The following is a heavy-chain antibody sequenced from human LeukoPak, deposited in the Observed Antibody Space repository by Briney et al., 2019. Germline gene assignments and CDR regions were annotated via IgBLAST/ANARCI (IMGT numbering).Heavy chain of an antibody. J-gene: IGHJ4*02. CDR1: GFTFSSYG. CDR3: ARPRRDDYVWGSYRPTPYYFDY. D-gene: IGHD3-16*02. CDR2: IWYDGSNK. Sequence: GGSLRLSCAASGFTFSSYGMHWVRQAPGKGLEWVAVIWYDGSNKYYADSVKGRFTISRDNSKNTLYLQMNSLRAEDTAVYYCARPRRDDYVWGSYRPTPYYFDYWGQGTLVTVSS. V-gene: IGHV3-33*01.